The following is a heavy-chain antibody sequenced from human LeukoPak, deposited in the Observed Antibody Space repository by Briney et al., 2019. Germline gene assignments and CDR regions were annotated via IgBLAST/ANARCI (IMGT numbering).Heavy chain of an antibody. CDR2: VRYDGSDK. CDR1: GFNFNMYG. D-gene: IGHD1-26*01. V-gene: IGHV3-30*02. CDR3: AKDSRADSGSYFYYYYYMDV. J-gene: IGHJ6*03. Sequence: GGSLRLSCAASGFNFNMYGMHWVRQAPGMGLEWISFVRYDGSDKYYADSVKGRFTISRDNSKNTLYLQMNSLRAEDTAVSYCAKDSRADSGSYFYYYYYMDVWGKGTTVTISS.